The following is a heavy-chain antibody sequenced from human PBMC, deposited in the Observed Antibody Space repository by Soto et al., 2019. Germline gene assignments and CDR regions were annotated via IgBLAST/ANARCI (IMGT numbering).Heavy chain of an antibody. D-gene: IGHD4-17*01. CDR3: GKPSAYGDFAGSFDS. Sequence: EVHLLESGGGLVQRGGSLRLSCVASGFTFNNYAMNWVRQAPGKGLEWVSNIGGRGGNTFYADSMRGRFTISRDNSKNTVYLQMNNLRVDDSATYYCGKPSAYGDFAGSFDSWGQGTLVTVSP. CDR1: GFTFNNYA. J-gene: IGHJ4*02. CDR2: IGGRGGNT. V-gene: IGHV3-23*01.